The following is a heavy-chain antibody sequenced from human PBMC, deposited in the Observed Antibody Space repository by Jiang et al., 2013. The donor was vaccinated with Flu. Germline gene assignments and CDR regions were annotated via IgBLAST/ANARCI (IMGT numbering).Heavy chain of an antibody. Sequence: PGLVKPSETLSLTCTVSGGSISSSNWWSWVRQPPGKGLEWIGEIYHSGSTNYNPSLKSRVTISVDKSKNQFSLKLSSVTAADTAVYYCARSYCGGDCYSMFGYSYYGMDVWGQGTTVTVSS. V-gene: IGHV4-4*02. CDR3: ARSYCGGDCYSMFGYSYYGMDV. CDR2: IYHSGST. CDR1: GGSISSSNW. D-gene: IGHD2-21*02. J-gene: IGHJ6*02.